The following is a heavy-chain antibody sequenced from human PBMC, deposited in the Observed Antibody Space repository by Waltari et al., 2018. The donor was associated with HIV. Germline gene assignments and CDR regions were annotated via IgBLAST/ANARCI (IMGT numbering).Heavy chain of an antibody. Sequence: YVMSWVRQAPGKGLEWVSTISGSDGNTYYPDSVQGRFTISRDNSKNTLFLQLNSLRAEDTAVYYCAILIAAAGDFDYWGQGTLVTVSS. J-gene: IGHJ4*02. CDR3: AILIAAAGDFDY. D-gene: IGHD6-13*01. CDR2: ISGSDGNT. CDR1: YV. V-gene: IGHV3-23*01.